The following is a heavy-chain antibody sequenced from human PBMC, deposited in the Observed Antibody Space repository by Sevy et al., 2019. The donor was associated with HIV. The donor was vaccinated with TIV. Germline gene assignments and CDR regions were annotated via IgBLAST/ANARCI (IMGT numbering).Heavy chain of an antibody. CDR3: AKRRVQSGLSGGGANYGWDV. J-gene: IGHJ6*02. CDR1: GFSFSYYG. Sequence: GGSLRLSCIGSGFSFSYYGIHWVRQAPGKGLEWVSTLIGGGSRTYYADSVTGRFTISRDNSRNTLYLQMNSLRAEDTAVYYCAKRRVQSGLSGGGANYGWDVCGQGTTVTVSS. CDR2: LIGGGSRT. D-gene: IGHD2-8*02. V-gene: IGHV3-23*01.